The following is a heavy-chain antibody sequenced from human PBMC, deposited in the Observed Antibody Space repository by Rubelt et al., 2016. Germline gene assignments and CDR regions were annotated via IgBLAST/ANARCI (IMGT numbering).Heavy chain of an antibody. V-gene: IGHV1-2*02. CDR3: ARGNSGYDYGLDY. CDR1: GYTFTGYY. CDR2: INTNSGGT. Sequence: QVQLVQSGAEVKKPGAAVKVSCKASGYTFTGYYMHWVRQAPGQGLEWMGWINTNSGGTHSAQKCQGRDTMTRDPSVSTANMELSSLTSDETAVYYCARGNSGYDYGLDYWGRGTLVTVSS. J-gene: IGHJ4*02. D-gene: IGHD5-12*01.